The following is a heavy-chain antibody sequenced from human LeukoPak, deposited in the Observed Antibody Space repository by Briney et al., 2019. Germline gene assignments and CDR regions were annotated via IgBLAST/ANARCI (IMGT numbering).Heavy chain of an antibody. CDR3: VRGSGRFYFDY. V-gene: IGHV3-48*03. CDR1: GFTFSSYE. D-gene: IGHD3-10*01. J-gene: IGHJ4*02. Sequence: GGSLRLSCAASGFTFSSYEMNWVRQAPGKGLEWVSYISSSGSTIYYADSVKGRFTISRDNSKNTLYLQMNSLRAEDTAVYYCVRGSGRFYFDYWGQGTLVTVSS. CDR2: ISSSGSTI.